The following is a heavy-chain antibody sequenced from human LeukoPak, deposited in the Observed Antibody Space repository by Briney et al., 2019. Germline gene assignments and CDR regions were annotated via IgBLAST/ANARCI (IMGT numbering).Heavy chain of an antibody. V-gene: IGHV3-23*01. CDR2: ISGSGGST. CDR3: AKPHSSGWSRNFDY. CDR1: GFTFSSYA. D-gene: IGHD6-19*01. Sequence: GGSLRLSCAASGFTFSSYAMSWVRQAPGKGLEWVSAISGSGGSTYYANSVKGRFTIPRDNSKNTLYLQMNSLRAEDTAVYYCAKPHSSGWSRNFDYWGQGTLVTVSS. J-gene: IGHJ4*02.